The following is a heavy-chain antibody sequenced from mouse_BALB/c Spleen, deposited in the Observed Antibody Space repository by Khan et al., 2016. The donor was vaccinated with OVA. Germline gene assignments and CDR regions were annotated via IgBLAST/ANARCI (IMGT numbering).Heavy chain of an antibody. CDR1: GYIFTDFS. CDR3: ARGSGNYSVTY. D-gene: IGHD2-1*01. V-gene: IGHV1S137*01. CDR2: ISTYYGDS. Sequence: QVQLQQSGAELVRPGVSVKISCKGSGYIFTDFSMHWVKRSHAKSLEWIGVISTYYGDSIYNQNFKDKATLTVEKSSSTAYMELARLTSEDSAIYYCARGSGNYSVTYWGQGTMVTVSA. J-gene: IGHJ3*01.